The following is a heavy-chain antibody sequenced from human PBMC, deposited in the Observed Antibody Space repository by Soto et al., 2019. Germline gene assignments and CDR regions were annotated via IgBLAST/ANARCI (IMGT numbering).Heavy chain of an antibody. Sequence: SETLSLTCTVSGGSISSYYWSWIRQPPGKGLEWIGYIYYSGSTNYNPSLKSRVTISVDTSKNQFSLKLSSVTAADTAVYYCARHLRYCSSTSCPFDYWGQGTLVTVSS. V-gene: IGHV4-59*08. J-gene: IGHJ4*02. D-gene: IGHD2-2*01. CDR1: GGSISSYY. CDR2: IYYSGST. CDR3: ARHLRYCSSTSCPFDY.